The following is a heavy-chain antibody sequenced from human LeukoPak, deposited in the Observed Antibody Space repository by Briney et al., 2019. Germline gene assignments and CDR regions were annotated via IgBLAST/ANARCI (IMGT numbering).Heavy chain of an antibody. Sequence: SETLSLTCTVSGGSISSGSYYWSWIRQPAGKELEWIGRIYTSGSTNYNPSLKSRVTISLDTSKNQFSLKLSSVTAADTAVYYCARGGGLGYYYYYMDVWGKGTRSPSP. CDR2: IYTSGST. CDR1: GGSISSGSYY. J-gene: IGHJ6*03. V-gene: IGHV4-61*02. D-gene: IGHD3-16*01. CDR3: ARGGGLGYYYYYMDV.